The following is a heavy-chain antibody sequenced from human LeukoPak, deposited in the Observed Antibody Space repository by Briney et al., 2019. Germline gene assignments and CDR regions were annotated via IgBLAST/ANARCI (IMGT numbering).Heavy chain of an antibody. CDR2: IFYSGTT. V-gene: IGHV4-30-4*08. Sequence: SQTLSLTCTVSGGSISSGDYYWSWIRQPPGKGLEWIGYIFYSGTTYYNASLKSRLTISVDTSKNQFSLKLSSVTAADAAAYYCARVVRCSGGSCALSAFDIWGQGTMVTVPS. CDR3: ARVVRCSGGSCALSAFDI. D-gene: IGHD2-15*01. J-gene: IGHJ3*02. CDR1: GGSISSGDYY.